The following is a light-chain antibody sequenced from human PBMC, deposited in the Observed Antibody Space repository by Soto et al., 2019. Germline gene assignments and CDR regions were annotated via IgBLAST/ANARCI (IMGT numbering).Light chain of an antibody. Sequence: EIVLTQSPDTLSLSPGERATLSCRASQSVSSNYLAWYQLKPGQAPRLLIYDASTRATGIPDRVSGSGSGTDFTLTISRLEPEDFAVYYCQQYGNSRGTFGQGTKVDIK. CDR1: QSVSSNY. CDR3: QQYGNSRGT. V-gene: IGKV3-20*01. CDR2: DAS. J-gene: IGKJ1*01.